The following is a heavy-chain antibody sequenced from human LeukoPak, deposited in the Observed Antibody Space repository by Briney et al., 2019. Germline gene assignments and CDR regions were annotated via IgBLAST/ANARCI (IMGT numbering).Heavy chain of an antibody. Sequence: GGSLRLSCAASGFTFSSYAMHWVRQAPGKGLEWVAVISYDGSNKYYADSVKGRFTISRDNSKNTLYLQMNSLRAEDTAVYYCASLSVTTSHDYGMDVWGQGTTVTVSS. CDR3: ASLSVTTSHDYGMDV. CDR2: ISYDGSNK. CDR1: GFTFSSYA. V-gene: IGHV3-30-3*01. J-gene: IGHJ6*02. D-gene: IGHD4-17*01.